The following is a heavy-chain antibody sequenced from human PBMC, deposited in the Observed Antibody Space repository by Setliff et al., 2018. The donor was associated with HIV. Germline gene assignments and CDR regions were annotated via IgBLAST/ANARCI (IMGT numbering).Heavy chain of an antibody. J-gene: IGHJ4*01. Sequence: SETLSLTCTVSGGSISNYYWSWVRQPPGKGLEWIGYIYSSGSTNYNPSFKSRVTISVDTSKSQFSLKLSSVSAADTALYYCARGGGVTWRSYSFDYWGHGTLVTVSS. CDR3: ARGGGVTWRSYSFDY. D-gene: IGHD3-10*01. CDR2: IYSSGST. CDR1: GGSISNYY. V-gene: IGHV4-59*12.